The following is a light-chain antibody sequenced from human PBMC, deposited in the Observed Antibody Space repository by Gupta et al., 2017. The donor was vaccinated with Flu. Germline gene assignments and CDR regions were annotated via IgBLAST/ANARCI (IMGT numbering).Light chain of an antibody. CDR3: NQYYSYTRT. J-gene: IGKJ1*01. CDR2: KAS. V-gene: IGKV1-5*03. Sequence: PSTLSASVGDRVTITCRASQSISDWLAWYQQKPGKTPKLLIYKASTLHSGVPSRFGGSGSGTEFNLTISSLQPDDFASYYCNQYYSYTRTFGQGTKVQIK. CDR1: QSISDW.